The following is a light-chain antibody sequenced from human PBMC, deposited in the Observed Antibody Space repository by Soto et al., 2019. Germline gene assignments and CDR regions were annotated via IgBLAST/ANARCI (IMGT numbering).Light chain of an antibody. V-gene: IGLV2-11*01. J-gene: IGLJ1*01. CDR3: CSYAGTYTYV. CDR1: SSDVGGYNY. Sequence: QSVLTQPRSVSGSPGQSVTISCTGASSDVGGYNYVSWYQQHPGKAPKLMLYDVTRRPSAVPDRFSGSKSGNTASLTISGLQADDEADYYCCSYAGTYTYVFGTGTKLTVL. CDR2: DVT.